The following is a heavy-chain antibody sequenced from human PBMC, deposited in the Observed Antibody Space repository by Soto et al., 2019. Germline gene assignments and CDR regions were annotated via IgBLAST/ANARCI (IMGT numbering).Heavy chain of an antibody. D-gene: IGHD2-15*01. Sequence: QVQLVQSGAEVKKPGASVKVSCKASGYTFTSYDINWVRQATGQGLEWMGWMNPNSGNTGYAQKFQGRVTMTRKTSISTAYMELSSLRSEDTAVYYCASPARWDCSGGSCYSVPYYYYGMDVWGQGTTVTVSS. J-gene: IGHJ6*02. V-gene: IGHV1-8*01. CDR1: GYTFTSYD. CDR2: MNPNSGNT. CDR3: ASPARWDCSGGSCYSVPYYYYGMDV.